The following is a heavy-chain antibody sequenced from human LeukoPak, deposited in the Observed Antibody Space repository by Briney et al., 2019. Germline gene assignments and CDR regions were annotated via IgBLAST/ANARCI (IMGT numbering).Heavy chain of an antibody. V-gene: IGHV3-15*01. CDR3: NTNLLGGPPPDY. Sequence: GGSLRLSCAASGFTFSNAWMSWVRQAPGKGLEWVGRIRSKTDGGATDYAAPVKARFTIPREDSRNTLYLQMKSLKPEDTAVYYCNTNLLGGPPPDYWGQGTLVTVSS. CDR1: GFTFSNAW. CDR2: IRSKTDGGAT. D-gene: IGHD3-16*01. J-gene: IGHJ4*02.